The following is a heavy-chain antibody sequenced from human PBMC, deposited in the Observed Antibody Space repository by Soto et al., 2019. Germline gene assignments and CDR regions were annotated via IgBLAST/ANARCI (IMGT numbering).Heavy chain of an antibody. CDR1: GGSISGSSYY. Sequence: TSETLSLTCTVSGGSISGSSYYWGWIRQPPGKGLERIGSIYYSGSTYYNPSLKSRVTISVDTSKNQFSLKLSSVTAADTAVYYCARSSAVITTLDYFDYWGQGTLVTVSS. J-gene: IGHJ4*02. CDR2: IYYSGST. CDR3: ARSSAVITTLDYFDY. V-gene: IGHV4-39*01. D-gene: IGHD3-22*01.